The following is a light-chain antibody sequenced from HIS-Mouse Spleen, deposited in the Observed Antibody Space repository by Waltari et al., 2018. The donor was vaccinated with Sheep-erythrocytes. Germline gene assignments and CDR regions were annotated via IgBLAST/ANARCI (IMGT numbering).Light chain of an antibody. CDR1: NRGRKH. CDR2: DDS. Sequence: SYVQKQPPAEFGAAARTARMNCWGVNRGRKHKHWYQQKPGQAPVLVVYDDSDRPSGIPERFSGSNSGNTATLTISRVEAGDEADYYCQVWDSSSDHPVFGGGTKLTVL. J-gene: IGLJ2*01. CDR3: QVWDSSSDHPV. V-gene: IGLV3-21*02.